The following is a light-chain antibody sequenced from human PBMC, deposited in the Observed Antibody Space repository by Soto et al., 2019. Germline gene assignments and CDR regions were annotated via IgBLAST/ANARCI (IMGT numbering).Light chain of an antibody. Sequence: QSALTQPASVSGSPGKSITISCTGTSNDVGGHDYVSWYQQHPGKVPKLMIYDVLRRPSGVSDRFSGSKSGLTASLTISGLRPEDEADYYCGSYTGSSTLVFGTGTKLTVL. CDR3: GSYTGSSTLV. CDR1: SNDVGGHDY. CDR2: DVL. V-gene: IGLV2-14*03. J-gene: IGLJ1*01.